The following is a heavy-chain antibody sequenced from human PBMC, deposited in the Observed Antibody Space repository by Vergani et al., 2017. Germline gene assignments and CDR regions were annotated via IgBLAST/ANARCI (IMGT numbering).Heavy chain of an antibody. J-gene: IGHJ4*02. CDR2: FDPEDGET. CDR1: GYTLTDLS. CDR3: ARDPRFLEWFRYTPDYFDY. V-gene: IGHV1-24*01. D-gene: IGHD3-3*01. Sequence: QVQLVQSGAEVKKPGASVKVSCKVSGYTLTDLSMHWVRQAPGKGLEWMGGFDPEDGETIYAQKFQGRVTMTEDTSTDTAYMELNSLRAEDTAVYYCARDPRFLEWFRYTPDYFDYWGQGTLVTVSS.